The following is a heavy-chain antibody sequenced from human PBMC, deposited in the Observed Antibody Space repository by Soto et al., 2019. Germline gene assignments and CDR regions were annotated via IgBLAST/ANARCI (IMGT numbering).Heavy chain of an antibody. CDR1: GGSISSGGYY. D-gene: IGHD6-13*01. V-gene: IGHV4-31*03. J-gene: IGHJ4*02. Sequence: SETLSLTCTVSGGSISSGGYYWSWIRQHPGKGLEWIGYIYYSGSTYYNPSLKSRVTISVDTSKNQFSLKLSSLTAADTAVYYCAREIAAAGTDYWGQGTLVTVSS. CDR3: AREIAAAGTDY. CDR2: IYYSGST.